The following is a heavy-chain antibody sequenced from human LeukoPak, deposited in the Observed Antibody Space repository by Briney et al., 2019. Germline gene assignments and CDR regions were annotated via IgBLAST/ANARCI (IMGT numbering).Heavy chain of an antibody. CDR1: GFTFSSYS. J-gene: IGHJ6*03. Sequence: GGSLRLSCAASGFTFSSYSMNWVRQAPGKGLEWVSSISSSNSYIYYADSVKGRFTISRDNAKNSLYLQMNSLRAEDTAVYYCARGGSRPANYDFWSGYTGDYYYYMDVWGKGTTVTVSS. V-gene: IGHV3-21*01. CDR2: ISSSNSYI. D-gene: IGHD3-3*01. CDR3: ARGGSRPANYDFWSGYTGDYYYYMDV.